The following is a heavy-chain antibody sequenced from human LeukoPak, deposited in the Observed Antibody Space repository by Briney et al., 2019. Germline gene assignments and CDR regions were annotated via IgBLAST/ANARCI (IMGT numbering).Heavy chain of an antibody. V-gene: IGHV3-30*04. CDR1: GFTFSSYA. J-gene: IGHJ4*02. CDR2: ISYDGSNK. CDR3: AREGLLYDILAGYYFDY. Sequence: GGSLRPSCAASGFTFSSYAMHWVRQAPGKGLEWVAVISYDGSNKYYADSVKGRFTISRDNSKNTLYLQMNSLRAEDTAVHYCAREGLLYDILAGYYFDYWGQGTLVTVSS. D-gene: IGHD3-9*01.